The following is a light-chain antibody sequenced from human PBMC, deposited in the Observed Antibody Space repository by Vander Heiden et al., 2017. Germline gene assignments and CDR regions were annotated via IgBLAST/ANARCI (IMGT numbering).Light chain of an antibody. CDR2: RNN. J-gene: IGLJ1*01. Sequence: QSVLTQPPSASGTPGQRVTISCSGSSSNIGSNYVYWYQQLPGTAPKLLSYRNNQRPSGVPDRFSGSKSGTSASLAISGLRSEDEADYYGAAWDDSLSVLYGCGTGTKVT. CDR1: SSNIGSNY. CDR3: AAWDDSLSVLYG. V-gene: IGLV1-47*01.